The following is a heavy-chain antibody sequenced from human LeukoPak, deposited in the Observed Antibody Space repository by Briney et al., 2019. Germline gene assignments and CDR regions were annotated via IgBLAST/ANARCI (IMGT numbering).Heavy chain of an antibody. V-gene: IGHV3-21*01. CDR1: GFSFSTFS. J-gene: IGHJ6*02. CDR2: ISSSSSYI. CDR3: ARVGGTLAAAGMGPLDYYYYGMDV. D-gene: IGHD6-13*01. Sequence: GGSLRLSCKASGFSFSTFSMNWVRQAPGKGLEWVSSISSSSSYIYYADSVKGRFTISRDSAKNSLYLQMNSLRAEDTAVYYCARVGGTLAAAGMGPLDYYYYGMDVWGQGTTVTVSS.